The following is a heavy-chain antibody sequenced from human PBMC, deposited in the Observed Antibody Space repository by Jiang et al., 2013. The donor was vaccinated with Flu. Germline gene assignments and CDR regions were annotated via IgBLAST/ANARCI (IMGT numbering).Heavy chain of an antibody. J-gene: IGHJ4*02. V-gene: IGHV2-70*04. Sequence: KPTQTLTLTCTFSGFSLSTSGMRVSWIRQPPGKALEWLARIDWDDDKFYSTSLKTRLTISKDTSKNQVVLTMTNMDPVDTATYYCARSTGIAAPPDYWGQGTLGHRLL. CDR2: IDWDDDK. CDR1: GFSLSTSGMR. CDR3: ARSTGIAAPPDY. D-gene: IGHD6-6*01.